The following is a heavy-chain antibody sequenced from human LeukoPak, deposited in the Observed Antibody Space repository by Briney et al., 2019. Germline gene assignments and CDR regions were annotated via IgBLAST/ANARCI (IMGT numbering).Heavy chain of an antibody. J-gene: IGHJ4*02. CDR2: INPNSGGT. CDR1: GYTFTGYN. V-gene: IGHV1-2*02. CDR3: ARNARDGSGSFRNDY. D-gene: IGHD3-10*01. Sequence: ASVKVSCKASGYTFTGYNIHWVRQVPGQGPEWMGWINPNSGGTNYAHKFQGRVTMTRDTTISTAYMELSRLRSDDTAVYYCARNARDGSGSFRNDYWGQGTLVTVSS.